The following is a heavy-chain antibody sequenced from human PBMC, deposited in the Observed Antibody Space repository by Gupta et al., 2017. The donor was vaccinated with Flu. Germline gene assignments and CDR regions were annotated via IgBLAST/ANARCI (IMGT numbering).Heavy chain of an antibody. J-gene: IGHJ4*02. CDR2: ISDGGRT. CDR3: AREALYGGGRYGNTFDS. V-gene: IGHV4-34*01. D-gene: IGHD2-21*01. Sequence: PGEGLEWMGEISDGGRTNYNPSLKSRVTISLDTPKNQFSLKWTSVTAADTAVYYCAREALYGGGRYGNTFDSWGQGTLVTVSS.